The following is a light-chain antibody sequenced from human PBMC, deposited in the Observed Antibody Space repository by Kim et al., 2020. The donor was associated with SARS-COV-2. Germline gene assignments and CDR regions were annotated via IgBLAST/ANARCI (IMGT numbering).Light chain of an antibody. J-gene: IGKJ3*01. CDR3: HQYYISPGFT. V-gene: IGKV4-1*01. CDR2: FAA. CDR1: QSFLFCSTQKIY. Sequence: TTPCKSSQSFLFCSTQKIYLAWLQTRPGHAPILLCSFAANRDSGVPYLFNGGASGPDFTLTIRTLEAKDVAFYFCHQYYISPGFTFVPGTKVYI.